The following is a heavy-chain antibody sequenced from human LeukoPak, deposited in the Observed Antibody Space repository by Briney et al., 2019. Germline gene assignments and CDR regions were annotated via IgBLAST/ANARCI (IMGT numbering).Heavy chain of an antibody. D-gene: IGHD3-22*01. CDR1: GYTFTGYY. Sequence: ASVKVSCKASGYTFTGYYMHWVRRAPGQGLEWMGWINPNSGGTNYAQKFQGRVTMTRDTSISTAYMELSRLRSDDTAVYYCARDESVRADGYQSYWGQGTLVTVSS. CDR2: INPNSGGT. CDR3: ARDESVRADGYQSY. J-gene: IGHJ4*02. V-gene: IGHV1-2*02.